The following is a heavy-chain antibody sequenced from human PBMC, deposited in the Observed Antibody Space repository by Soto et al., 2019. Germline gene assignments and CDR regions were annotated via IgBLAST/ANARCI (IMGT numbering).Heavy chain of an antibody. CDR2: INHSGST. V-gene: IGHV4-34*01. J-gene: IGHJ4*02. CDR1: GGSFSGYY. D-gene: IGHD3-22*01. Sequence: PSETLSLTCAVYGGSFSGYYGSWIRQPPGKGLEWIGEINHSGSTNYNPSLKSRVTISVDTSKNQFSLKLSSVTAADTAVYYCARGYHYYDSSGYYFDYWGQGTLVTVSS. CDR3: ARGYHYYDSSGYYFDY.